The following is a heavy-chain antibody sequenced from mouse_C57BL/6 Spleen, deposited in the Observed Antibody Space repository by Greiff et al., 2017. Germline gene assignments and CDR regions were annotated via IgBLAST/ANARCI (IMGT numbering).Heavy chain of an antibody. CDR3: AGYSNYVDY. D-gene: IGHD2-5*01. Sequence: VQLQQSGAELVKPGASVKISCKASGYTFTSYGISWVKQRTGQGLEWIGEIYPRSGNTYYNEKFKGKATLTADKSSSTAYMELRSLTSEDSAVYFCAGYSNYVDYWGQGTTLTVSS. CDR2: IYPRSGNT. J-gene: IGHJ2*01. V-gene: IGHV1-81*01. CDR1: GYTFTSYG.